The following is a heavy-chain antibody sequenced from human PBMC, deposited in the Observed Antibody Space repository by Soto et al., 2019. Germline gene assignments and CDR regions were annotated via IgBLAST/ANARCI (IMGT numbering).Heavy chain of an antibody. CDR1: GFTFSDYY. CDR2: ISSSSSYT. Sequence: PGGSLRLSCAASGFTFSDYYMSWIRQAPGKGLEWVSYISSSSSYTNYADSVKGRFTISRDNAKNSLYLQMNSLRAEDTAVYYCATVPESGTAGMDVWGQGTTVTVSS. D-gene: IGHD1-1*01. CDR3: ATVPESGTAGMDV. V-gene: IGHV3-11*06. J-gene: IGHJ6*02.